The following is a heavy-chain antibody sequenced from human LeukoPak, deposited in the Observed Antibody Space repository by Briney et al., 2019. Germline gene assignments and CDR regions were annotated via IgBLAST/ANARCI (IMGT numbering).Heavy chain of an antibody. V-gene: IGHV3-30-3*01. D-gene: IGHD5-12*01. Sequence: GGSLRLSCAASGFTFSDYAMHWVRQAPGKGLEWVAVISYDGDKKFCADSVKGRFTISRDNSKNTLFLQMSSLRAEDTAVYYCAKDREGLSSGYDLEYFDYWGQGTLVTVSS. CDR2: ISYDGDKK. J-gene: IGHJ4*02. CDR1: GFTFSDYA. CDR3: AKDREGLSSGYDLEYFDY.